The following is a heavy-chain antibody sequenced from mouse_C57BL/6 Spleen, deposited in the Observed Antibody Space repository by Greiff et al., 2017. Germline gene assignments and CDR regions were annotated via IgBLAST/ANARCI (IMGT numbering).Heavy chain of an antibody. CDR1: GYTFTSYW. Sequence: QVQLQQPRAELVLPGASVQLSSKASGYTFTSYWMHWVKQRTGQGLEWIGEFDPSDSYTNYNQKFKGKSTWTVDKSSSTAYMQLSSLTSEDSAVYYCAAGHYGSSWFAYWGQGTLGTVSA. V-gene: IGHV1-69*01. CDR3: AAGHYGSSWFAY. CDR2: FDPSDSYT. D-gene: IGHD1-1*01. J-gene: IGHJ3*01.